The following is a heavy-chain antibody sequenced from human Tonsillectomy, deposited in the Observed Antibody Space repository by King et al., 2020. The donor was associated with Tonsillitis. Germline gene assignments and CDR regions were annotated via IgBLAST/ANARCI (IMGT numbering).Heavy chain of an antibody. CDR1: GFTCSSYG. J-gene: IGHJ3*02. D-gene: IGHD3-22*01. V-gene: IGHV3-30*18. CDR3: AKTPRYEEDYYYDSSRGAFDI. Sequence: VQLVESGGGVVQPGGSLRLSCAASGFTCSSYGMHWVRQAPGKGLEWVADISYDGSNKYYADSVKGRFTISRDNSKNTLYLQVNSLRAEDTAVYYCAKTPRYEEDYYYDSSRGAFDIWGQGKMVTVSS. CDR2: ISYDGSNK.